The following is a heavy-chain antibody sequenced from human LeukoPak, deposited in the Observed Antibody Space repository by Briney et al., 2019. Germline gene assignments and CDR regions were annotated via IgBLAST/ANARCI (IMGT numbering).Heavy chain of an antibody. Sequence: SETLSLTCAVSGGSISSNSYYWGWIRQPPGKGLEWIGSIYYSGSTYHNPSLKSRVTISVDTSKNQFSLKLSSVTAADTAVYYCARAIEVGAMTPFDYWGQGTLVTVSS. D-gene: IGHD1-26*01. J-gene: IGHJ4*02. CDR3: ARAIEVGAMTPFDY. V-gene: IGHV4-39*07. CDR2: IYYSGST. CDR1: GGSISSNSYY.